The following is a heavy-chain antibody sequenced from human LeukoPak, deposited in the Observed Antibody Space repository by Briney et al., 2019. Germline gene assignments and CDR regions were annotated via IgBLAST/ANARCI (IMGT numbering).Heavy chain of an antibody. D-gene: IGHD2-15*01. J-gene: IGHJ4*02. V-gene: IGHV4-34*01. Sequence: PSETLSLTCAVYGGSFSGYYWSWIRQPPGEGREWIGEINHSGSTNYNPSLKSRVTISVDTSKNQSSLKLSSVTAADTAVYYCARGPPIVVVAATHSEDFDYWGQGTLVTVSS. CDR1: GGSFSGYY. CDR2: INHSGST. CDR3: ARGPPIVVVAATHSEDFDY.